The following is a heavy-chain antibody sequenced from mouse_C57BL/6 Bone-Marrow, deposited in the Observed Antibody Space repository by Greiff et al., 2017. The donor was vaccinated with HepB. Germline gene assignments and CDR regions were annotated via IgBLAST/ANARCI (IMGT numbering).Heavy chain of an antibody. J-gene: IGHJ1*03. CDR3: ARSTTVVKWYFDV. V-gene: IGHV1-64*01. Sequence: QVQLQHPGAELVKPGASVKLSCKASGYTFTSYWMHWVKQRPGQGLEWIGMIHPNSGSTNYNEKFKSKATLTVDKSSSTAYMQLSSLTSEDSAVYYCARSTTVVKWYFDVWGTGTTVTVSS. CDR1: GYTFTSYW. CDR2: IHPNSGST. D-gene: IGHD1-1*01.